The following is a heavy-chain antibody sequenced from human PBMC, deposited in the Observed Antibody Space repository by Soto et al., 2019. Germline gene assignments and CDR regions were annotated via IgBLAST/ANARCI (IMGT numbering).Heavy chain of an antibody. D-gene: IGHD3-9*01. CDR3: AREYYDILTGYPPYYYYGMDV. V-gene: IGHV4-61*01. CDR2: IYYSGST. Sequence: SETLSLTCTVSGGSVSSGSYYWSWIRQPPGKGLEWIGYIYYSGSTNYNPSLKSRVTISVDTSKNQFSLKLSSVTAADTAVYYCAREYYDILTGYPPYYYYGMDVWGQGTTVTVSS. J-gene: IGHJ6*02. CDR1: GGSVSSGSYY.